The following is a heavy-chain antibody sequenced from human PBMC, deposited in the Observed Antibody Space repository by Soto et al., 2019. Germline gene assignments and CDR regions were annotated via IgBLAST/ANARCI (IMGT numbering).Heavy chain of an antibody. CDR2: ISSDGTEK. CDR1: GFTLSSYS. Sequence: QVQLVESGGGVAQPGRSLRLFCAASGFTLSSYSLHWVRQSPGKGLEWVAAISSDGTEKHYADSVKGRFTISRDNSKTTLSLQVNSLRTGDTAVYYCARMCGFSYGPAIRGMDVCGQGTTVTVSS. V-gene: IGHV3-30*04. CDR3: ARMCGFSYGPAIRGMDV. J-gene: IGHJ6*02. D-gene: IGHD5-18*01.